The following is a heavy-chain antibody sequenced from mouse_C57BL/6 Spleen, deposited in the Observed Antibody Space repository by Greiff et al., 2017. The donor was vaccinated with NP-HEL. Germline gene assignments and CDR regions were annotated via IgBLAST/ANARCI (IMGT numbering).Heavy chain of an antibody. D-gene: IGHD4-1*01. CDR3: AREGTGTYWYFDV. CDR1: GYTFTDYN. CDR2: INPNNGGT. J-gene: IGHJ1*03. V-gene: IGHV1-18*01. Sequence: VQLKQSGPELVKPGASVKIPCKASGYTFTDYNMDWVKQSHGKSLEWIGDINPNNGGTIYNQKFKGKATLTVDKSSSTAYMELRSLTSEDTAVYYCAREGTGTYWYFDVWGTGTTVTVSS.